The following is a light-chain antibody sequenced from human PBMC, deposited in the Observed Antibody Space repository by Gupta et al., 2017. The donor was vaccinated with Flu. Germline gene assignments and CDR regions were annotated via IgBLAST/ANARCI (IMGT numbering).Light chain of an antibody. V-gene: IGLV3-1*01. CDR3: QAWDSSTYV. CDR1: KLEDKY. CDR2: EDN. Sequence: SYELTQPPSVSVSPGQTASITCSGDKLEDKYACWYQQKPGQSPVLVIYEDNKRPSGIPERFSGSNSGKTATLTISGTQTMDEGDYYCQAWDSSTYVFGTGTKVTVL. J-gene: IGLJ1*01.